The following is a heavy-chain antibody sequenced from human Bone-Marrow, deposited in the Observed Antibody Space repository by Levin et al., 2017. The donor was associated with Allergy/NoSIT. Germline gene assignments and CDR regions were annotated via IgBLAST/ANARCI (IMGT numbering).Heavy chain of an antibody. CDR2: ISPYNGDT. J-gene: IGHJ4*02. CDR3: GRGNIDY. CDR1: GYSLTDYD. D-gene: IGHD2/OR15-2a*01. V-gene: IGHV1-18*01. Sequence: SSVKVSCKASGYSLTDYDINWVRQAPGRGLEWMGWISPYNGDTNYAETFQGRVTMTADTSTSTVYMDLRSLTSDDTAVYYCGRGNIDYWGQGTLVTVSS.